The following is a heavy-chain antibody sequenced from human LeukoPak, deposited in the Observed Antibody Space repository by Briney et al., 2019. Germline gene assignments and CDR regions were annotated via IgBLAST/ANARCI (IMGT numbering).Heavy chain of an antibody. J-gene: IGHJ3*02. Sequence: SETLSLTCTVSGGSISIGGYYWSWIRQHPGKGLEWIGYIYYNGNTYYNPSLKSRLTISGDTSENQFSLKLSSVTAADTAVYYCVRNFDSYNAFDIWGQGTMVTVSA. V-gene: IGHV4-31*03. CDR1: GGSISIGGYY. CDR2: IYYNGNT. CDR3: VRNFDSYNAFDI. D-gene: IGHD3-22*01.